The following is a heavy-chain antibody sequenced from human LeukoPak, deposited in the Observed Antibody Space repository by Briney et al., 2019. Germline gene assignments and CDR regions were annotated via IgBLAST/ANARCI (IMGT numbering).Heavy chain of an antibody. V-gene: IGHV3-7*01. Sequence: AGGSLRLSCAASGFTFSSYWMSWVRQAPGKGLEWVANIKQDGSDKYYVDSVKGRFTISRDNAKNSLYLQMNSLRAEDTAVYYCARENGDYDYYYYYMDVWGKGTTVTVSS. CDR1: GFTFSSYW. CDR2: IKQDGSDK. CDR3: ARENGDYDYYYYYMDV. D-gene: IGHD4-17*01. J-gene: IGHJ6*03.